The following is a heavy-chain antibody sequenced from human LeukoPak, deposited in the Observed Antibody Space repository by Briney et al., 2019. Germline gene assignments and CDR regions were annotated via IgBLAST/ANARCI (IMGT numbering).Heavy chain of an antibody. CDR1: GLTSSGYS. Sequence: GGSLRLSCAASGLTSSGYSMNWFRQAQGRGLEWVSYFSSTSTTIYYKDSVKGRFTISRDNAKNSLYLQITNLRVEDTAVYCCGRNGGFDAFEIWGQGTMVTVSS. J-gene: IGHJ3*02. CDR3: GRNGGFDAFEI. D-gene: IGHD6-25*01. V-gene: IGHV3-48*01. CDR2: FSSTSTTI.